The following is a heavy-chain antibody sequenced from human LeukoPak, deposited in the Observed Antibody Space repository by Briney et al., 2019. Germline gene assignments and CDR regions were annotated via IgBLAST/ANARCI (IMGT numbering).Heavy chain of an antibody. CDR3: TTDSPDAFDI. CDR1: GFTFSNAW. V-gene: IGHV3-15*01. J-gene: IGHJ3*02. CDR2: IKSKTYGGTT. Sequence: GGSLRLSCAASGFTFSNAWMSWVRQAPGKGLEWVGRIKSKTYGGTTDYAAPVKGRFTISRDDSKNTLYLQMNSLKTEDTAVYYCTTDSPDAFDIWGQGTMVTVSS.